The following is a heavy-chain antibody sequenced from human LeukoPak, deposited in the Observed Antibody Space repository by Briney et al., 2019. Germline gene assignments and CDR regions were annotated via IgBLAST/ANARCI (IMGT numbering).Heavy chain of an antibody. CDR2: IIPILGIA. CDR3: ASGAYYDILTGLFDI. J-gene: IGHJ3*02. D-gene: IGHD3-9*01. V-gene: IGHV1-69*04. Sequence: ASVKVSCKASGYTFITYGISWVRQAPGQGLEWMGRIIPILGIANYAQKFQGRVTITADKSTSTAYMELSSLRSEDTAVYYCASGAYYDILTGLFDIWGQGTMVTVSS. CDR1: GYTFITYG.